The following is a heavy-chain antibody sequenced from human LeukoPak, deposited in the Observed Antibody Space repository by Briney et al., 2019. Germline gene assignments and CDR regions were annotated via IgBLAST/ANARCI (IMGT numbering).Heavy chain of an antibody. CDR1: GLSFSAHY. CDR2: ISGSGSTI. CDR3: AREGITIFGVANSNWFDP. J-gene: IGHJ5*02. D-gene: IGHD3-3*01. V-gene: IGHV3-11*01. Sequence: GGSLRLSCAASGLSFSAHYMSWIRQAPGKGLEWVSYISGSGSTIYYAASVRGRFTISRDNAKNSLYLQMNSLRAEDTAIYYCAREGITIFGVANSNWFDPWGQGTLVTVSS.